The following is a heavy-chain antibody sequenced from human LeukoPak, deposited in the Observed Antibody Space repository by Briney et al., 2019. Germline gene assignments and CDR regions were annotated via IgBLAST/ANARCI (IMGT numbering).Heavy chain of an antibody. V-gene: IGHV1-69*13. D-gene: IGHD3-22*01. CDR2: IIPIFGTA. J-gene: IGHJ4*02. CDR1: GGTFSSYA. Sequence: ASVKVSCKASGGTFSSYAISWVRQAPGQGLEWMGGIIPIFGTANYAQKFQGRVTITADESTSTAYMELSSLESEDTAVYYCASGVYYYDSSGYYDYFDYWGQGTLVTVSS. CDR3: ASGVYYYDSSGYYDYFDY.